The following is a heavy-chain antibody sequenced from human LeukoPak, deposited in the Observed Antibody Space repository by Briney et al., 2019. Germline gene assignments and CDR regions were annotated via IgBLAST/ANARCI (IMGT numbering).Heavy chain of an antibody. V-gene: IGHV3-30*04. Sequence: GGSLRLSCAASGFTFSSYAMHWVRQAPGKGLEWVAVISYDGSNKYYADSVKGRFTISRDNSKNTLYLQMNSLRAEDTAVYYCARRYFDYWGQGTLVAVSS. J-gene: IGHJ4*02. CDR2: ISYDGSNK. CDR1: GFTFSSYA. CDR3: ARRYFDY.